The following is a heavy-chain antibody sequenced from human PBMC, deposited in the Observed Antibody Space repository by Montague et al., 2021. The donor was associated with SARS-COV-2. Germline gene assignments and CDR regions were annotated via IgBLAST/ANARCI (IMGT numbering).Heavy chain of an antibody. CDR1: GFDFSSYP. Sequence: SLRLSCAASGFDFSSYPMHWVRQAPGKGLEWVAVISYDGSNQYDVDSVKGRFTISRDNSKNTVFLQMNSLRADDTAVYYCVGALDIVVVAATMGFEHWGQGTLVTVSA. CDR2: ISYDGSNQ. D-gene: IGHD2-2*03. CDR3: VGALDIVVVAATMGFEH. J-gene: IGHJ4*02. V-gene: IGHV3-30-3*01.